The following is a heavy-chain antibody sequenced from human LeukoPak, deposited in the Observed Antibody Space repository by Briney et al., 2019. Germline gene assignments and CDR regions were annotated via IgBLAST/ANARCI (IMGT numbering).Heavy chain of an antibody. J-gene: IGHJ4*02. D-gene: IGHD6-6*01. CDR1: GFTFSSYA. CDR2: ISGSGGST. CDR3: ARGYSSSSADY. Sequence: GGSLRLSCAASGFTFSSYAMSWVRQAPGKGLEWVSAISGSGGSTYYADSVKGRFTISRDNAKNSLYLQMNSLRAEDTAVYYCARGYSSSSADYWGQGTLVTVSS. V-gene: IGHV3-23*01.